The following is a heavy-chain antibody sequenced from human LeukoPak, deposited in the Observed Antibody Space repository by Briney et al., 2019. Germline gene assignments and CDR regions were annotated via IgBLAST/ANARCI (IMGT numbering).Heavy chain of an antibody. CDR2: ISGSGGST. CDR1: GFTFSSYA. D-gene: IGHD2/OR15-2a*01. Sequence: PGGSLRLSCAASGFTFSSYAMSWVRQAPGKGLEWVSAISGSGGSTYYADSVEGRFTISRDNSKNTLYLQMNSLRAEDTAVYYCARDGPRTTDAFDIWGQGTMVTVSS. CDR3: ARDGPRTTDAFDI. V-gene: IGHV3-23*01. J-gene: IGHJ3*02.